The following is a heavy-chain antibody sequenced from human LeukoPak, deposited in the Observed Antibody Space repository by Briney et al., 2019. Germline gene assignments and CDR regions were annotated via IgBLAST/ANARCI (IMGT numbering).Heavy chain of an antibody. D-gene: IGHD3-9*01. Sequence: GESLKISCAASGFTFNNYGMHWVRQAPGKGLEWVSYISSISSTIYYADSVKGRFTISRDNAKNSLYLQMNSLRAEDTAVYYCARGYGLRYFDWLLDYMDVWGKGTTVTVSS. CDR3: ARGYGLRYFDWLLDYMDV. J-gene: IGHJ6*03. V-gene: IGHV3-48*04. CDR1: GFTFNNYG. CDR2: ISSISSTI.